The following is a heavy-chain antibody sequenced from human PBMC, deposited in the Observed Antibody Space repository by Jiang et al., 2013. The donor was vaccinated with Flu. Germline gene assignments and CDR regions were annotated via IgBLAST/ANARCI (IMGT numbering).Heavy chain of an antibody. CDR3: AGSQYSGHQFDY. Sequence: GSGLVKPSETLSLTCTVSGDSISNYFWSWIRQTPEKGLEWIGYIYVSGTTNYNPSLKGRVTTSLETSKNQFSLRLHSVTAADTAIYYCAGSQYSGHQFDYWGQGTQVTVSS. J-gene: IGHJ4*02. V-gene: IGHV4-59*13. CDR1: GDSISNYF. CDR2: IYVSGTT. D-gene: IGHD5-12*01.